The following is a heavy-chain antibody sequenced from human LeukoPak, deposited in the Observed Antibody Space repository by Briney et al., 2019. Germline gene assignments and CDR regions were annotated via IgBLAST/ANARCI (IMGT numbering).Heavy chain of an antibody. J-gene: IGHJ4*02. V-gene: IGHV3-33*01. CDR1: GFTFSSYG. D-gene: IGHD5-12*01. CDR2: IWYDGSNK. CDR3: ARGGGYDIHY. Sequence: GKSLRLSCAASGFTFSSYGMHWVRQAPGKGLEWVAVIWYDGSNKYYADSVKGRFTISRDNSKNALYLQMNSLRAEDTAVYYCARGGGYDIHYWGQGTLVTVSS.